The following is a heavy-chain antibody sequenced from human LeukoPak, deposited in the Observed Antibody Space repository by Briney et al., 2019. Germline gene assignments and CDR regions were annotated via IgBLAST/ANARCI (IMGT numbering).Heavy chain of an antibody. Sequence: ASVKVSCKASGYTFTSYGISWVRQAPGQGLEWMGWISAYNGNTNYAQKLQGRGTMTTDTSTSTAYMELRSLRSDDTAVYYCARDDWYYDSSGYRGDYWGQGTLVTVSS. CDR2: ISAYNGNT. CDR1: GYTFTSYG. V-gene: IGHV1-18*01. D-gene: IGHD3-22*01. CDR3: ARDDWYYDSSGYRGDY. J-gene: IGHJ4*02.